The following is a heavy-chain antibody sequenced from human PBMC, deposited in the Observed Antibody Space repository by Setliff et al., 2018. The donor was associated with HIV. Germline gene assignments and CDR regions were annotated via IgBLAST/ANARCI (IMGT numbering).Heavy chain of an antibody. CDR2: IHTTGST. V-gene: IGHV4-4*07. CDR1: SGSMTGHY. J-gene: IGHJ5*02. D-gene: IGHD3-16*01. Sequence: SETLSLTCSVSSGSMTGHYWTWVRQPAGKGLEWIGQIHTTGSTNYNPSLKSRVTISMDTSKNQFSLNLNSVTATDTAVYYCAKRTFGSGRLDPWGQGTLVTVSS. CDR3: AKRTFGSGRLDP.